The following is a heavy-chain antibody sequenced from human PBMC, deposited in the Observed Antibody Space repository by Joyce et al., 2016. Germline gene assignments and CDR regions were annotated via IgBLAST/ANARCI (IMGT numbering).Heavy chain of an antibody. CDR2: ISSGGNT. V-gene: IGHV3-23*01. J-gene: IGHJ4*02. Sequence: EVRLLESGGALVQPGGSLRLSCAAPGFDFSSYVMTWVRHPPGKGHELVSAISSGGNTYYASSVKGRFIISRDNSKNTVYLVMKSLRAEDTAIYSCAKAGYCRGGKCFSAGMDYWGQGTLVTVSS. CDR1: GFDFSSYV. D-gene: IGHD2-15*01. CDR3: AKAGYCRGGKCFSAGMDY.